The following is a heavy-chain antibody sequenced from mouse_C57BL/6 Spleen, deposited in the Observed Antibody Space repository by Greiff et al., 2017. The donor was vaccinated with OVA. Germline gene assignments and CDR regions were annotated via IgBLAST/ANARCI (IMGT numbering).Heavy chain of an antibody. CDR2: IYPGSGVT. Sequence: QVQLQQPGAELVKPGTSVKMSCKASGYTFTNYWITWVTQRPGQGLEWIGNIYPGSGVTNYTEKFKSKATLPVDKPSRTAYMQLSSLTSEDSAVYYCARDYVSSDYCYIEFWGTGTTVTVSS. CDR3: ARDYVSSDYCYIEF. D-gene: IGHD1-1*01. CDR1: GYTFTNYW. V-gene: IGHV1-55*01. J-gene: IGHJ1*03.